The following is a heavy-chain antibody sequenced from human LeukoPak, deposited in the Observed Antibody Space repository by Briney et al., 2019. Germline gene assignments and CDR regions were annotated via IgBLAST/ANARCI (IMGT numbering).Heavy chain of an antibody. CDR2: IYYSGST. J-gene: IGHJ6*02. CDR1: GGSINSSSYY. Sequence: SETLSLTCTVSGGSINSSSYYWDWIRQPPGKGLEWIGNIYYSGSTYYNPSLKSRVTISVDRSKNQFSLKLSSVTAADTAVYYCARAPARNYGMDVWGQGTTVTVSS. V-gene: IGHV4-39*07. CDR3: ARAPARNYGMDV.